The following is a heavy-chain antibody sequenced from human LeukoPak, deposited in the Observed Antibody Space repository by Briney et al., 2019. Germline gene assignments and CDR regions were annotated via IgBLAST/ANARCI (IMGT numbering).Heavy chain of an antibody. J-gene: IGHJ4*02. CDR3: ARDADTSSHYSNFDY. V-gene: IGHV3-33*01. CDR2: MRSDGRSK. CDR1: GFTFSYYG. D-gene: IGHD3-22*01. Sequence: GGSLRLSCAASGFTFSYYGIHWVRQAPGKGLEWVAVMRSDGRSKYFADSVKGRFTISRDNSRNTLYLQMNSLRGEDTAVYFCARDADTSSHYSNFDYWGQGTLVTVSS.